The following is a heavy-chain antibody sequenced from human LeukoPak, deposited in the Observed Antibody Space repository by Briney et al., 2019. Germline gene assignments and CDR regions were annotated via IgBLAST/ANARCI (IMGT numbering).Heavy chain of an antibody. CDR1: GGSISSHY. V-gene: IGHV4-59*11. D-gene: IGHD6-6*01. CDR3: ARGRNRKQLVYYMDV. CDR2: IYYSGST. J-gene: IGHJ6*03. Sequence: PSETLSLTCTVSGGSISSHYWSWIRQPPGKGLEWIGYIYYSGSTNYNPSLKSRVTISVDTSKNQFSLKLSSVTAADTAVYYCARGRNRKQLVYYMDVWGEGTTVTVSS.